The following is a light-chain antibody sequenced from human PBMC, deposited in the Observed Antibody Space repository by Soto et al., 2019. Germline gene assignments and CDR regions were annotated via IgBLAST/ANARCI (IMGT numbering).Light chain of an antibody. CDR2: TAS. J-gene: IGKJ4*01. V-gene: IGKV1-12*01. Sequence: DIQMTQSPSSVSASVGDRVTITCRASQGISSWFAWYQQKPGKAPTRLLHTASSLKSGVPSRFSGSGAGTDVTLTISSLQPEDFATFYCQQANSFPLTFGGGTKVEIK. CDR3: QQANSFPLT. CDR1: QGISSW.